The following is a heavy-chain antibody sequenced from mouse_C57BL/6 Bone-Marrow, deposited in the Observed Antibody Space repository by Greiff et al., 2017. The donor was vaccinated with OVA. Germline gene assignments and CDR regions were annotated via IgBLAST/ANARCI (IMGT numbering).Heavy chain of an antibody. CDR2: INSDGGST. V-gene: IGHV5-2*01. Sequence: EVKLQESGGGLVQPGESLKLSCESNEYEFPSHDMSWVRKTPEKRLELVAAINSDGGSTYYPDTMERRFIISRDNTKKTLYLQMSSLRSEDTALYYCARQGITTVVDWYFDVWGTGTTVTVSS. D-gene: IGHD1-1*01. CDR1: EYEFPSHD. CDR3: ARQGITTVVDWYFDV. J-gene: IGHJ1*03.